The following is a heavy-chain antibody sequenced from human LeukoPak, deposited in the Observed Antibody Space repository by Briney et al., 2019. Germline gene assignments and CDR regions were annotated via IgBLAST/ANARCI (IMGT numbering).Heavy chain of an antibody. Sequence: PSETLSLTCTVAGGSLSKYYWKWVRQPPGEGLEWSRSLYYSGTTNYTPSLKSPVTISLDTSNNHFSLNLRSVTAADTAVYYSARSSGWYLEDYWGQGALVTVSS. V-gene: IGHV4-59*01. D-gene: IGHD6-19*01. J-gene: IGHJ4*02. CDR2: LYYSGTT. CDR1: GGSLSKYY. CDR3: ARSSGWYLEDY.